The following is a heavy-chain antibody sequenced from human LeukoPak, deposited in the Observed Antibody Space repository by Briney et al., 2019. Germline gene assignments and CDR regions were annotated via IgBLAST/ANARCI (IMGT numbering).Heavy chain of an antibody. V-gene: IGHV1-69*04. D-gene: IGHD2-15*01. CDR2: IIPILGIA. CDR3: ARAPDCSGGSCYSYAFDI. Sequence: SVKVSCKASGGTFSSYAISWVRQAPGQGLEWMGRIIPILGIANCAQKFQGRVAITADKSTSTAYMELSSLRSEDTAVYYCARAPDCSGGSCYSYAFDIWGQGTMVTVSS. J-gene: IGHJ3*02. CDR1: GGTFSSYA.